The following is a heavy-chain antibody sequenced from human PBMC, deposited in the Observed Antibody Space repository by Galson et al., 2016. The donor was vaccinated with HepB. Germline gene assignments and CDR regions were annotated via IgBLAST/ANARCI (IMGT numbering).Heavy chain of an antibody. V-gene: IGHV5-51*01. J-gene: IGHJ4*02. D-gene: IGHD5-12*01. CDR1: GYSFSNYW. Sequence: QSGAEVKKPGESLKISCKNFGYSFSNYWIGWVRQMPGKGLEWMGVIYPGDSDTRYSPSFQGQVTISADKSINTAYLHWSSLKASDTAMYYCARLNSGYHITFDYWGQGTLVTVSS. CDR2: IYPGDSDT. CDR3: ARLNSGYHITFDY.